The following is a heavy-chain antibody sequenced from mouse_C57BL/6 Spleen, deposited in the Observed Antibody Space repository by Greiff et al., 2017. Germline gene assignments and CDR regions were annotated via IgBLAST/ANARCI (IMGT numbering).Heavy chain of an antibody. V-gene: IGHV1-52*01. CDR2: IDPSDSET. Sequence: VQLQQPGAELVRPGSSVTLSCKASGYTFTSYWMHWVKQRPIQGLEWIGNIDPSDSETHYNQKFKDKATLTVDKSSSTAYMQLSSLTSEDSAVYYCARDSNYYAMDYWGQGTSVTVSS. J-gene: IGHJ4*01. CDR3: ARDSNYYAMDY. D-gene: IGHD2-5*01. CDR1: GYTFTSYW.